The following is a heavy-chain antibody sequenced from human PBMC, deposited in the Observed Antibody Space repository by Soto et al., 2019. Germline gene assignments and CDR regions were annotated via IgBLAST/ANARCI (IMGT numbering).Heavy chain of an antibody. CDR3: ARKDKSGYFNWFDP. D-gene: IGHD3-22*01. CDR1: GYRFTSYW. Sequence: GESLKISCRTSGYRFTSYWIAWVRQMPGKGLEWMGIIFPSDSDTRYSPSFQGQVTTSADRSTSTVFLQWASLKASDTAVHFCARKDKSGYFNWFDPWGQGTLVTVSS. J-gene: IGHJ5*02. CDR2: IFPSDSDT. V-gene: IGHV5-51*01.